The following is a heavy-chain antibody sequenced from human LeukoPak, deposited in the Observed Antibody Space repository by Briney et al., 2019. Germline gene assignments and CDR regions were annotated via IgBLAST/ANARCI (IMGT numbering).Heavy chain of an antibody. V-gene: IGHV1-2*02. Sequence: ASVKVSCKASGYTFTDYYIHWVRQAPGQGLEWMGWINPNSGGTNYGQKFQGRVTTTRDTSISTAYMDLSRLRSDDTAVYYCARQATAAAATVFYWGQGTLVTVSS. CDR1: GYTFTDYY. J-gene: IGHJ4*02. D-gene: IGHD6-13*01. CDR2: INPNSGGT. CDR3: ARQATAAAATVFY.